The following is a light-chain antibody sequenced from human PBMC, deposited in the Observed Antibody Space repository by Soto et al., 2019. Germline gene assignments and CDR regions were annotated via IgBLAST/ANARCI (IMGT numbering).Light chain of an antibody. CDR3: SSDTGSSTLV. J-gene: IGLJ2*01. V-gene: IGLV2-14*03. Sequence: QSALTQPASVSGSPGQSITISCTGSSSDVGGYNYVSWYQQHPGKAPKLIIYDVSHRPSGLSNRFSGSKSGNTASLTISGLLADDDADDYCSSDTGSSTLVVGGRIKLTVL. CDR1: SSDVGGYNY. CDR2: DVS.